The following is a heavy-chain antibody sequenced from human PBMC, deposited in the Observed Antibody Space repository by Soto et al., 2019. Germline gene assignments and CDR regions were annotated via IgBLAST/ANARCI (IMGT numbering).Heavy chain of an antibody. J-gene: IGHJ6*02. D-gene: IGHD2-15*01. V-gene: IGHV4-4*03. CDR2: IYHSGST. CDR1: GGSISSSNW. CDR3: ARGSVRKGYCSGGSCPDSYYYGMDV. Sequence: PETLSLTCAVSGGSISSSNWWSWVRQPPGKGLEWIGEIYHSGSTNYNPSLKSRVTISVDKSKNQFSLKLSSVTAADTAVYYCARGSVRKGYCSGGSCPDSYYYGMDVWGQGTTVTVSS.